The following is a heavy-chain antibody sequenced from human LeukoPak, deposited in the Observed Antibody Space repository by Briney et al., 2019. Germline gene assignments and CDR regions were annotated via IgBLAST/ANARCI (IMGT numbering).Heavy chain of an antibody. V-gene: IGHV4-59*01. CDR1: GGSISSYY. Sequence: PSETLSLTCTVSGGSISSYYWSWIRQPPGKGLEWIGYIYYSGSTNYNPSLKSRVTISVDTSKNQFSLKLSSVTAADTAVYYCARLDYGASPGFDPWGQGTLVTVSS. D-gene: IGHD4-17*01. J-gene: IGHJ5*02. CDR3: ARLDYGASPGFDP. CDR2: IYYSGST.